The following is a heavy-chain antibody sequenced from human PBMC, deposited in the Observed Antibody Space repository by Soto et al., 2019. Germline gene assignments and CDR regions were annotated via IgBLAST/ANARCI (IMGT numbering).Heavy chain of an antibody. CDR3: ARGDSTDCSNGVCSFFYNHDMDV. J-gene: IGHJ6*02. D-gene: IGHD2-8*01. V-gene: IGHV1-2*04. CDR1: GYSFTDYH. CDR2: INPKSGGT. Sequence: GASVKVSCKASGYSFTDYHMHWVRQAPGQVLEWLVRINPKSGGTSTAQKFQGWVTMTTDTSISTASMELTRLKSDDTAIYYCARGDSTDCSNGVCSFFYNHDMDVWG.